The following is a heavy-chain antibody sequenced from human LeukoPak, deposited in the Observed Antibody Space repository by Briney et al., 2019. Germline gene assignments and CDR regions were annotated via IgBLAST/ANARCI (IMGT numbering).Heavy chain of an antibody. J-gene: IGHJ4*02. Sequence: PGGSLRLSCAAPGFTVITNDMTWVRQAPGKGLEWVSVLYSDGNTKYADSVQGRFTISRDNSKNTLYLEMNSLSPDETAVYYCARGVEPLAANTLAYWGQGTLVTVSS. CDR1: GFTVITND. CDR2: LYSDGNT. CDR3: ARGVEPLAANTLAY. D-gene: IGHD1-14*01. V-gene: IGHV3-53*01.